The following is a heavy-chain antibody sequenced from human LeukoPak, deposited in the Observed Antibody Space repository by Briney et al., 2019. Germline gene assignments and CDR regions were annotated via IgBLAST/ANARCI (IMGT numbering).Heavy chain of an antibody. CDR3: ARGRPTAAGDY. CDR2: ISSSGSTI. J-gene: IGHJ4*02. CDR1: GFTFSSYE. V-gene: IGHV3-48*03. Sequence: SGGSLRLSCAASGFTFSSYEMNWVRQAPGKGLEWVSYISSSGSTIYYADSVKGRFTISRDNAKNSLYLQMNSLRAEDTAVYYCARGRPTAAGDYWGQGTLVTVSS. D-gene: IGHD6-13*01.